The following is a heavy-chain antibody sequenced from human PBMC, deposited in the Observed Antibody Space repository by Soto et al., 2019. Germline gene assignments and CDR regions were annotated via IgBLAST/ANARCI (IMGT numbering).Heavy chain of an antibody. V-gene: IGHV1-8*01. Sequence: QVQLVQSGAEVKKPGASVKVSCKASGYTFTSYDINWVRQATGQGLEWMGWMNPNSGNTGYAQKFQGRVTMTRNTSISTAYMELSSLRSEDTAVYYCAREKENPSSGWSNWFDPWGQGTLVTVSS. D-gene: IGHD6-19*01. CDR3: AREKENPSSGWSNWFDP. CDR1: GYTFTSYD. J-gene: IGHJ5*02. CDR2: MNPNSGNT.